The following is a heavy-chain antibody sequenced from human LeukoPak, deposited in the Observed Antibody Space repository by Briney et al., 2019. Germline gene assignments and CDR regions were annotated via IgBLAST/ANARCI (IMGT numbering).Heavy chain of an antibody. CDR1: GYTFTGYY. Sequence: ASVKVSCKASGYTFTGYYLHWVRQAPGQGLEWMGWINPNSDGTNYAQKFQSWVTMTRDTSITTAYMELSRLRSDDTAVYYCARGVLPAAMRGVGDAFDIWGQGTMVTVSS. CDR3: ARGVLPAAMRGVGDAFDI. CDR2: INPNSDGT. J-gene: IGHJ3*02. V-gene: IGHV1-2*04. D-gene: IGHD2-2*01.